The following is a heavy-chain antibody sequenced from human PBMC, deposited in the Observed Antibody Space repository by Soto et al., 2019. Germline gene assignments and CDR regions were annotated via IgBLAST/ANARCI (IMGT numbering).Heavy chain of an antibody. CDR3: ARYDSSGYSLPY. CDR2: IYYTGRT. D-gene: IGHD3-22*01. V-gene: IGHV4-59*02. CDR1: RDSVNGCM. J-gene: IGHJ4*02. Sequence: SDTLSLTSSLARDSVNGCMFSSTRQPPGKGLEWIGYIYYTGRTTYNPSLKSRVTISIATSKTQLFLDLTSVTAADTAMYYCARYDSSGYSLPYWGQGTLVTVS.